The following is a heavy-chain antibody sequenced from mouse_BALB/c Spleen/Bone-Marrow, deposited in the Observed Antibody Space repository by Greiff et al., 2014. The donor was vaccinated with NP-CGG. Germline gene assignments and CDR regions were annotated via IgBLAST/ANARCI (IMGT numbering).Heavy chain of an antibody. V-gene: IGHV5-4*02. CDR3: ARSGERYGAMDY. J-gene: IGHJ4*01. D-gene: IGHD1-1*02. Sequence: EVMLVESGGGLVKPGGSLKLSCAASGFTFSDFYMFWFRQTPEKRLEWVATISNGGTYTYYPDSVKGRFTISRDNAKNNLYLQMSSLKSEDTAMYYGARSGERYGAMDYWGQGTSVTVTS. CDR2: ISNGGTYT. CDR1: GFTFSDFY.